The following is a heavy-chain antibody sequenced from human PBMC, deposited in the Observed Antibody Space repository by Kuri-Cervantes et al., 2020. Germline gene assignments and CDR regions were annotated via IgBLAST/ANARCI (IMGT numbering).Heavy chain of an antibody. J-gene: IGHJ6*02. D-gene: IGHD6-19*01. CDR2: INHSGVT. CDR1: GGSFSGYY. Sequence: SQTLSLTCAVYGGSFSGYYWTWIRQSPGKGLEWIGEINHSGVTNYNPSLKSRVTISVDTSKNQFSLKLSSVTAADTAVYYCARVRAVAGKRHYYYYYGMDVWGQGTTVTVSS. V-gene: IGHV4-34*01. CDR3: ARVRAVAGKRHYYYYYGMDV.